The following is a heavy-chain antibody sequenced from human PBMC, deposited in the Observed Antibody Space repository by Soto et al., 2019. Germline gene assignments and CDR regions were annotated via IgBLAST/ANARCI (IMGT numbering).Heavy chain of an antibody. CDR3: ARVISSGPIWVSYYGMDV. J-gene: IGHJ6*02. Sequence: QVQLVESGGGVVQPGRSLRLSCAASGFTFSSYGMHWVRQAPGKGLEWVAVIWYDGSNKYYADSVKGRFTISRDNSKNTLYLQMNSLRAEDTAVYYCARVISSGPIWVSYYGMDVWGQGTTVTVSS. V-gene: IGHV3-33*01. CDR2: IWYDGSNK. CDR1: GFTFSSYG. D-gene: IGHD5-12*01.